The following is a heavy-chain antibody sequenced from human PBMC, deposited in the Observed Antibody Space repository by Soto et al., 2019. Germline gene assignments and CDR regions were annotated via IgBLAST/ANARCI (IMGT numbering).Heavy chain of an antibody. CDR1: GGTCSSYA. D-gene: IGHD2-2*03. CDR3: ASHSSLSGYWISTSCYGYYYGMDV. V-gene: IGHV1-69*12. Sequence: QVQLVQSGAEVKKPGSSVQVSCKASGGTCSSYAISWVRQAPGQGLEWMGGIIRIFGTADYAQKCQGRVTSPAGEATSTAYMELSSLRSEDTAVYYCASHSSLSGYWISTSCYGYYYGMDVWGQGTTVTVSS. J-gene: IGHJ6*02. CDR2: IIRIFGTA.